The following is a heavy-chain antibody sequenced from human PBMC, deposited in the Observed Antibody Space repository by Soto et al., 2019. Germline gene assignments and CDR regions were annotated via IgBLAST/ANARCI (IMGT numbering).Heavy chain of an antibody. CDR2: INHSGST. J-gene: IGHJ5*02. CDR1: GGSFSGYY. D-gene: IGHD3-10*01. Sequence: SETLSLTCAVYGGSFSGYYWSWIRQPPGKGLEWIGEINHSGSTNYNPSLKSRVTISVDTSKNQFSLKLSSVTAADTAVYYCARDPAGGSGSYSNWFDPWGQGTLVTVSS. V-gene: IGHV4-34*01. CDR3: ARDPAGGSGSYSNWFDP.